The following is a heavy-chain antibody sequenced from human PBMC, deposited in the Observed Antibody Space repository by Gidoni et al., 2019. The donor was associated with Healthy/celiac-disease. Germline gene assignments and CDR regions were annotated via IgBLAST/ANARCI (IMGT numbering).Heavy chain of an antibody. D-gene: IGHD2-21*02. Sequence: GSSVKVSCKASGGTFSSYAISWVRQAPGQGLEWMGGIIPIFGTANYAQKFQGRVTITADKSTSTAYMELSSLRSEDTAVYYCARVNCGGDCYSGLYYFDYWGQGTLVTVSS. CDR1: GGTFSSYA. J-gene: IGHJ4*02. CDR2: IIPIFGTA. V-gene: IGHV1-69*06. CDR3: ARVNCGGDCYSGLYYFDY.